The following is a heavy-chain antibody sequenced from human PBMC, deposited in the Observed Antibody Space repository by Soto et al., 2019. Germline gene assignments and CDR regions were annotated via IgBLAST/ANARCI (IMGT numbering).Heavy chain of an antibody. V-gene: IGHV3-23*01. CDR2: ISGSGGST. Sequence: PGGALRLSCSASGFTLSSYAMSWVRQAPGKGLEWVSAISGSGGSTYYADSVKGRFTISRDNSKNTLYLQMNSLRAEDTAVYYCAKDVGGNSEIGYWGQGTLVTVSS. J-gene: IGHJ4*02. CDR3: AKDVGGNSEIGY. D-gene: IGHD2-21*02. CDR1: GFTLSSYA.